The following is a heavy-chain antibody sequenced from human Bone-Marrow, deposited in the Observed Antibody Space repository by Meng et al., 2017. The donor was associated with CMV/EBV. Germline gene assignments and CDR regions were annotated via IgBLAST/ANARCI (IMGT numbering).Heavy chain of an antibody. CDR3: ARMSMTTVTENWFDP. Sequence: SVKVSCKASGGTFSSYAISWVRLAPGQGLEWMGGIIPIFGTANYAQKFQGRVTITTDESTSTAYMELSSLRSEDTAVYYCARMSMTTVTENWFDPWGQGTLVTVSS. CDR1: GGTFSSYA. V-gene: IGHV1-69*05. D-gene: IGHD4-11*01. CDR2: IIPIFGTA. J-gene: IGHJ5*02.